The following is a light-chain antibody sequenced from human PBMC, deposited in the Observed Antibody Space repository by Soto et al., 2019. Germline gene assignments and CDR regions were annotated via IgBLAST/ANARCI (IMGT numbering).Light chain of an antibody. Sequence: QSALAQPASVSGSPGQSITISCTGTSSDVGGYNRVSWFQQHPGKAPKLIIYDVGSRPSGVSNRFSGSRSGNTASSLTISGLQAEDEADYYCGSYTSGRTYVFGTGTKVTVL. CDR1: SSDVGGYNR. J-gene: IGLJ1*01. CDR3: GSYTSGRTYV. V-gene: IGLV2-14*01. CDR2: DVG.